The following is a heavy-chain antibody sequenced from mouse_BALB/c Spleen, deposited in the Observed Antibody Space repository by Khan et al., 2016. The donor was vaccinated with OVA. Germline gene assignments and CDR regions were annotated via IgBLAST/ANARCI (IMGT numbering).Heavy chain of an antibody. CDR1: GFTFSGFG. V-gene: IGHV5-17*02. CDR2: ISSDSNTI. Sequence: EVELVESGGGLVQTGGSRKLSCAASGFTFSGFGMHWVRQSPEKGLEWVAYISSDSNTIYYADTVKDRFTISRDNHKKTLFLQMTSLGSEDTAMYYCARTGYDYFDYWGQGTSLTVSS. J-gene: IGHJ2*02. D-gene: IGHD2-2*01. CDR3: ARTGYDYFDY.